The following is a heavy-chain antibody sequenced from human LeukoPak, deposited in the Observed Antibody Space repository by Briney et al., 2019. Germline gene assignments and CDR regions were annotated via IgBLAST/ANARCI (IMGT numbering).Heavy chain of an antibody. CDR3: ARDDSRSSWYPNYYYYGMDV. J-gene: IGHJ6*02. D-gene: IGHD6-13*01. CDR1: GYTFTSYG. V-gene: IGHV1-18*01. Sequence: GASVKVSCKASGYTFTSYGISWVRQAPGQGLEWMGWISAYNGNTNYAQKLQGRVTMTTDTSTSTAYMELRSLRSDDTAVYYCARDDSRSSWYPNYYYYGMDVWGQGTTVTVSS. CDR2: ISAYNGNT.